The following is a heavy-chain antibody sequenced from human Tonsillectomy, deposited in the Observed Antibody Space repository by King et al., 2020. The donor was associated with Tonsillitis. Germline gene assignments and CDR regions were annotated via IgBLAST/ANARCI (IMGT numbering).Heavy chain of an antibody. V-gene: IGHV3-30*18. Sequence: VQLVESGGGVVQPGRSLRLSCAASGFTFSSYGMHWVRQAPGKGLEWVAVISYDGSNKYYADSVKGRFTISRDNSKNTLYLQMNSLRAEDTAVYYCAKAGPYSKYGAYNWFDPWGQGTLVTVSS. CDR3: AKAGPYSKYGAYNWFDP. CDR2: ISYDGSNK. J-gene: IGHJ5*02. CDR1: GFTFSSYG. D-gene: IGHD4-11*01.